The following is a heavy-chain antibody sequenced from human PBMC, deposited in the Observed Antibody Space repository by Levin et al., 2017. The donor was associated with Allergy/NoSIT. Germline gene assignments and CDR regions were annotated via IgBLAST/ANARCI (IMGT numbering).Heavy chain of an antibody. V-gene: IGHV3-53*01. D-gene: IGHD6-19*01. CDR1: GFTVSSNY. CDR3: AGSIAVAGSGNWFDP. Sequence: GESLKISCAASGFTVSSNYMSWVRQAPGKGLEWVSVIYSGGSTYYADSVKGRFIISRDNSKNTLYLQMNSLRAEDTAVYYCAGSIAVAGSGNWFDPWGQGTLVTVSS. CDR2: IYSGGST. J-gene: IGHJ5*02.